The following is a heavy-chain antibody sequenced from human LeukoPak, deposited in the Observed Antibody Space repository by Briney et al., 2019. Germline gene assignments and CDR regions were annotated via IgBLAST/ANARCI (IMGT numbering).Heavy chain of an antibody. Sequence: ASVEVSCKASGGTFSSYAISWVRQAPGQGLEWMGRIIPIFGTANYAHKFQGRVTITTDESTSTAYMELSSLRSEDTAVYYCARAGGGTDFLYPNDYWGQGTLVTVSS. V-gene: IGHV1-69*05. CDR2: IIPIFGTA. D-gene: IGHD2-15*01. CDR3: ARAGGGTDFLYPNDY. J-gene: IGHJ4*02. CDR1: GGTFSSYA.